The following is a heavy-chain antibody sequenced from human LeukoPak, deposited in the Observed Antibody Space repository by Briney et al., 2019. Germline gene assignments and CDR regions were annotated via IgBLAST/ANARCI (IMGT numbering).Heavy chain of an antibody. Sequence: GGSLRLSCAASGFTFSSYTMNWVRQAPGKGLEWVSSISSSSSYIYYADSVKGRFTISRDNAKNSLYLQMNSLRAEDTAVYYCARMYCSGGRCYHPDRVDYWGQGTLVTVSS. CDR3: ARMYCSGGRCYHPDRVDY. CDR1: GFTFSSYT. V-gene: IGHV3-21*01. CDR2: ISSSSSYI. D-gene: IGHD2-15*01. J-gene: IGHJ4*02.